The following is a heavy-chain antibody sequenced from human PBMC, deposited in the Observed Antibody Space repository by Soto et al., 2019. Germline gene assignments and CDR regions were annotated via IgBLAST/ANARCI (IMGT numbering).Heavy chain of an antibody. CDR1: GLTFSSYA. CDR2: ISGSGIST. Sequence: EVQLLESGGGLVQPGGSLRLSCAASGLTFSSYAMSWVRQAPGKGLEWVSGISGSGISTYYADSVKGRFTISRDNSKNTMYRQMISLRAEDTAVYYCAKNSESSAYSSFDYWGQGTLVTVSS. V-gene: IGHV3-23*01. J-gene: IGHJ4*02. CDR3: AKNSESSAYSSFDY. D-gene: IGHD3-22*01.